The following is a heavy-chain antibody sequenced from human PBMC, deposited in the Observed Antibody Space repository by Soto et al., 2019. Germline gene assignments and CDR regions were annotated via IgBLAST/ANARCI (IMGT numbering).Heavy chain of an antibody. V-gene: IGHV4-30-4*01. CDR3: ARRRSNYARSGWQQWLVLGWFDP. CDR2: IYYSGST. J-gene: IGHJ5*02. Sequence: PSETLSLTCTVSGGSISSCDYYWSWIRQPPGKGLEWIGYIYYSGSTYYNPSLKSRVTISVDTSKNQFSLKLSSVTAADTAVYYCARRRSNYARSGWQQWLVLGWFDPWGQGTLVTVSS. D-gene: IGHD6-19*01. CDR1: GGSISSCDYY.